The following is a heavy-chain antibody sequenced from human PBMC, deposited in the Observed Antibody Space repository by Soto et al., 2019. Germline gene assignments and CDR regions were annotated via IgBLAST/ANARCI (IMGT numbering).Heavy chain of an antibody. V-gene: IGHV4-34*01. J-gene: IGHJ4*02. D-gene: IGHD3-22*01. Sequence: PSETLSLTCAFYGGSFSGYYWSWIRQPLGKGLEWLGDINPSGSTNYNPSLKSRVIISIDTSKNQFSLKLRSVTAADTAMYYCARDSSNRGRAVYYDYWGPGTLVTVSS. CDR2: INPSGST. CDR1: GGSFSGYY. CDR3: ARDSSNRGRAVYYDY.